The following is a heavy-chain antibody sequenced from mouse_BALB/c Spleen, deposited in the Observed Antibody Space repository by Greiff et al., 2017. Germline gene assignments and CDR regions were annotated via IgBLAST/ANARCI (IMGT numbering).Heavy chain of an antibody. J-gene: IGHJ2*01. CDR2: ISSGGST. CDR1: GFTFSSYA. Sequence: DVHLVESGGGLVKPGGSLKLSCAASGFTFSSYAMSWVRQTPEKRLEWVASISSGGSTYYPDSVKGRFTISRDNARNILYLQMSSLRSEDTAMYYCARINTPRSDFDYWGQGTTLTVSS. V-gene: IGHV5-6-5*01. D-gene: IGHD2-10*02. CDR3: ARINTPRSDFDY.